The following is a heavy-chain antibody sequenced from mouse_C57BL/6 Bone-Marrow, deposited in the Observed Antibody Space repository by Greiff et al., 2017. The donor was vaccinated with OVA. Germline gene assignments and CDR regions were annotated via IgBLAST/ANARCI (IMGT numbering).Heavy chain of an antibody. D-gene: IGHD4-1*01. Sequence: EVMLVESGGDLVKPGGSLKLSCAASGFTFSSYGMSWVRQTPDKRLEWVATISSGGSYTYYPDSVKGRFTISRDNAKNTLYLQMSSLKSEDTAMYYCARQFWDLFRGFAYWGQGTLVTVSA. V-gene: IGHV5-6*01. J-gene: IGHJ3*01. CDR3: ARQFWDLFRGFAY. CDR1: GFTFSSYG. CDR2: ISSGGSYT.